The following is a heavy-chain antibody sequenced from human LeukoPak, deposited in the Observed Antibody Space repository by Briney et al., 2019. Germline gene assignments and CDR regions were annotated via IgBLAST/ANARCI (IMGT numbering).Heavy chain of an antibody. J-gene: IGHJ6*02. CDR3: ARVYCTNGVCNSFYYYYYGMDV. V-gene: IGHV1-2*02. CDR2: INPNSGGT. CDR1: GYTFTDYY. Sequence: SVTVSFTASGYTFTDYYMHWVRQAPGQGLEWMGWINPNSGGTNYAQKFQGRVTMTRYTSISTAYVELSRLRSDDTAVYYCARVYCTNGVCNSFYYYYYGMDVWGQGTTVTVSS. D-gene: IGHD2-8*01.